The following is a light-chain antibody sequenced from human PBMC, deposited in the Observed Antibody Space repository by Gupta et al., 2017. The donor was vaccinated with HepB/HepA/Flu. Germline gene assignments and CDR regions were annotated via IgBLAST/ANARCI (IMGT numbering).Light chain of an antibody. CDR3: SSFTHTPTLVV. CDR1: SSDVGAYNY. J-gene: IGLJ2*01. Sequence: SALTQPASASASPGQSITLSCTATSSDVGAYNYVSCYQQHPGNAPKLVFYDVSSRTSGVSYLFSGSKSGNTASLTISVLQAEDDAYYYRSSFTHTPTLVVFGGGTKVTVL. CDR2: DVS. V-gene: IGLV2-14*01.